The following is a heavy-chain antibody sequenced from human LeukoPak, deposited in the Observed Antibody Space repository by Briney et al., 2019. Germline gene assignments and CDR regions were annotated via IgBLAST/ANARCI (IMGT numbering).Heavy chain of an antibody. CDR3: AREGIGGEWEPLHPLIPNY. CDR1: GGSISSGSYY. D-gene: IGHD1-26*01. J-gene: IGHJ4*02. CDR2: IYASGST. Sequence: PSQTLSLTCTVSGGSISSGSYYWSWIRQPAGKGLEWIGRIYASGSTYYNPSLKSRVTISLDTSKNQFSLKLSSVTAADTAVYYCAREGIGGEWEPLHPLIPNYWGQGTLVTVSS. V-gene: IGHV4-61*02.